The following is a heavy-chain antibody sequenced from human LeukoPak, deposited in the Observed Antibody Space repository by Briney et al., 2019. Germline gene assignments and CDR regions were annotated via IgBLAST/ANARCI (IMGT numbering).Heavy chain of an antibody. J-gene: IGHJ4*02. V-gene: IGHV3-30*04. CDR2: ISYDGSNK. Sequence: RRSLRLSCAASGFTFSSYAMHWVRQAPGKGLAWVAVISYDGSNKYYADSVKGRFTISRDNSKNTLYLQMNSRRPEDTAVYYCARGGRHSTRIIAVAGTYYWGQGTLVTVSS. CDR1: GFTFSSYA. CDR3: ARGGRHSTRIIAVAGTYY. D-gene: IGHD6-13*01.